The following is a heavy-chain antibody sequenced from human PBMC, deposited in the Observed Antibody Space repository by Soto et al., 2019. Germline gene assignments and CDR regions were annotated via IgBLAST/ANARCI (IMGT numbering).Heavy chain of an antibody. D-gene: IGHD3-16*01. CDR2: MNPNSGNT. J-gene: IGHJ6*04. Sequence: ASVKVSCKASGYTFTSYDINWVRQATGQGLEWMGWMNPNSGNTGYAQKFQGRVTMTRNTSISTAYMELSSLRSEDTAVYYCAKVFLQPLVEAQLGLMDVWGKGTTVTVSS. CDR1: GYTFTSYD. CDR3: AKVFLQPLVEAQLGLMDV. V-gene: IGHV1-8*01.